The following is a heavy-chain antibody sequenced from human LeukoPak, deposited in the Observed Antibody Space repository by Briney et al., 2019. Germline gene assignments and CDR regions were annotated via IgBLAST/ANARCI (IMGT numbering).Heavy chain of an antibody. CDR3: AREYCNSISCPVWFDP. J-gene: IGHJ5*02. CDR2: IYYSGST. D-gene: IGHD2/OR15-2a*01. V-gene: IGHV4-31*03. Sequence: SQTLSLTCTVSGGFISSGGYYWSWIRQHPGKGLEWIGYIYYSGSTYYNPSLKSRVTISVDTSKNQFSLKLSSVTAADTAIYYCAREYCNSISCPVWFDPWGQGTLVTVSS. CDR1: GGFISSGGYY.